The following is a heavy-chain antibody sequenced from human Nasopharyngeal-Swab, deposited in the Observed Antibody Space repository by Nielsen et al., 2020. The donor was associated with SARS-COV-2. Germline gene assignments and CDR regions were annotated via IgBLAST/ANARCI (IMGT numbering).Heavy chain of an antibody. Sequence: GESLKISCAASGFIFTNFWMTWVRQAPGKGLEWVAVISYDGSNKYYADSVKGRFTISRDNSKNTLYLQMNSLRAEDTAVYYCAKGITMIVVVEGFDYWGQGTLVTVSS. CDR1: GFIFTNFW. D-gene: IGHD3-22*01. V-gene: IGHV3-30*18. CDR3: AKGITMIVVVEGFDY. CDR2: ISYDGSNK. J-gene: IGHJ4*02.